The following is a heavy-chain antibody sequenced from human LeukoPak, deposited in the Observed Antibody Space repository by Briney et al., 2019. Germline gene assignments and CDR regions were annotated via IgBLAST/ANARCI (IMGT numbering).Heavy chain of an antibody. CDR1: GFTFSTYA. Sequence: GGSLRLSCAASGFTFSTYAMSWVRQAPGKGLEWVSAISGSGDSTYYVDSVKGRFTISRDNSKNTLYLQIKSLRAEDTAVYYCAKGGIVGPNDYWGQGTLVTVSS. CDR3: AKGGIVGPNDY. CDR2: ISGSGDST. V-gene: IGHV3-23*01. D-gene: IGHD1-26*01. J-gene: IGHJ4*02.